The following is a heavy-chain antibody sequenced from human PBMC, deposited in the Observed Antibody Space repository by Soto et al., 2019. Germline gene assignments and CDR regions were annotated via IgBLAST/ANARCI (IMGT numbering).Heavy chain of an antibody. Sequence: PSETLSLTCAVSGGSLISNYWWAWIRQSPGEGLVWIGSIYHSGTTYYNPSLESRAIISVDTSESRFALWLTSVTAADSAVYYCARTDNVGYYPYLGQGTLVTVSS. D-gene: IGHD3-3*01. CDR3: ARTDNVGYYPY. CDR2: IYHSGTT. J-gene: IGHJ4*02. CDR1: GGSLISNYW. V-gene: IGHV4-38-2*01.